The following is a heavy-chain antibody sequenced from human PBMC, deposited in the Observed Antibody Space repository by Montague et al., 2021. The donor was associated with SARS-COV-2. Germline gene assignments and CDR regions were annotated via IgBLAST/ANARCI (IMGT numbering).Heavy chain of an antibody. CDR3: ARIPYDILTGYYSGFDY. J-gene: IGHJ4*02. V-gene: IGHV2-70*01. Sequence: VKPTQTLILTCTFSGFSLSTSGMCVSWIRQPPGKALEWLALIDWDDDKYYSTSLKTRLTISKDTSKNQVVLTMTNMDPVDTATYYCARIPYDILTGYYSGFDYWGQGTLVTVSS. CDR2: IDWDDDK. D-gene: IGHD3-9*01. CDR1: GFSLSTSGMC.